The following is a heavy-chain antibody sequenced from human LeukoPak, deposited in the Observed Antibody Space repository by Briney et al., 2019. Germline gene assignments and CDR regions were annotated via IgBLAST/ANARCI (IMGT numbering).Heavy chain of an antibody. D-gene: IGHD2-2*01. CDR3: ARVHSTSPYYYYYYMDV. CDR2: IYHSGST. CDR1: GYSIGSGYY. V-gene: IGHV4-38-2*01. Sequence: PSETLSLTCVVSGYSIGSGYYWGWIRQPPGKGLEWIGNIYHSGSTYYNPSLKCRVTISADTSNNQFSLKLSSVTAADTAVYYCARVHSTSPYYYYYYMDVWGKGTTVTVSS. J-gene: IGHJ6*03.